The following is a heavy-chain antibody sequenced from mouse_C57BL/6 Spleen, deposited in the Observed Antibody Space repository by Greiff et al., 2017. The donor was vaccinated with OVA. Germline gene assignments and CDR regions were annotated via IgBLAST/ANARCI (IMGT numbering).Heavy chain of an antibody. CDR2: INPYNGGT. CDR1: GYTFTDYY. CDR3: AYSPYWGAMDY. V-gene: IGHV1-18*01. D-gene: IGHD4-1*01. Sequence: EVHLVESGPELVKPGASVKIPCKASGYTFTDYYMDWVKQSHGQGLEWIGDINPYNGGTNYNQKFKGKATLTVDKSSSTAYMELRSLTSEDTAVYYGAYSPYWGAMDYWGQGTSVTVSS. J-gene: IGHJ4*01.